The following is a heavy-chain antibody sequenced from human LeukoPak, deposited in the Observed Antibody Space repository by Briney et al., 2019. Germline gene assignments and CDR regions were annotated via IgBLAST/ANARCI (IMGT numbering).Heavy chain of an antibody. J-gene: IGHJ4*02. D-gene: IGHD3-22*01. CDR1: GYTFTSYG. CDR3: ARGRRVYYDSSGYYYEFDY. Sequence: GASVKVSCKASGYTFTSYGVSWVRQAPGQGLEWMGWISAYNGNTNYAQKLQGRVTMTTDTSTSTAYMELRSLRSDDTAVYYCARGRRVYYDSSGYYYEFDYWGQGTLVTVSS. V-gene: IGHV1-18*01. CDR2: ISAYNGNT.